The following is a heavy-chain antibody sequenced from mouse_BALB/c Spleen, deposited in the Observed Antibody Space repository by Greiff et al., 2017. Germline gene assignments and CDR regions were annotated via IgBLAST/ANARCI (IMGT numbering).Heavy chain of an antibody. CDR1: GYSFTGYF. V-gene: IGHV1-20*02. CDR3: ARSVYGGYAMDD. D-gene: IGHD1-1*02. Sequence: VQLKESGPELVKPGASVKISCKASGYSFTGYFMNWVMQSHGKSLEWIGRINPYNGDTFYNQKFKGKATLTVDKSSSTAHMELRSLASEDSAVYYCARSVYGGYAMDDWGQGTSVTVSS. J-gene: IGHJ4*01. CDR2: INPYNGDT.